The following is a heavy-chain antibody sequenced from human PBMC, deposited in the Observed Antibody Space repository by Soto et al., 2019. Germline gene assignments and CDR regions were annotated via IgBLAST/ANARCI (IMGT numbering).Heavy chain of an antibody. V-gene: IGHV4-30-2*01. Sequence: PSETLSLTCAVSGGSISSGGYSWSWIRQPPGKGLEWIGYIYHSGSTYYNPSLKSRVTISVDRSKNQFSLKLSSVTAADTAVYYCARDSYSSSSRGWFDPWGQGTLVTVSS. CDR3: ARDSYSSSSRGWFDP. J-gene: IGHJ5*02. CDR2: IYHSGST. D-gene: IGHD6-6*01. CDR1: GGSISSGGYS.